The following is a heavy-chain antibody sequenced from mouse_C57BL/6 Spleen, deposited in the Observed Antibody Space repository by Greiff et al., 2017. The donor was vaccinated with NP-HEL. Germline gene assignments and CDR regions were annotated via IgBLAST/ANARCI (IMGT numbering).Heavy chain of an antibody. CDR2: IDPSDSYT. J-gene: IGHJ3*01. D-gene: IGHD2-4*01. CDR3: ARSYDYLFAY. V-gene: IGHV1-50*01. CDR1: GYTFTSYW. Sequence: VQLQQPGAELVKPGASVKLSCKASGYTFTSYWMQWVKQRPGQGLEWIGEIDPSDSYTNYNQKFKGKATLTVDTSSSTAYMQLSSLTSEDSAVYYCARSYDYLFAYWGQGTLVTVSA.